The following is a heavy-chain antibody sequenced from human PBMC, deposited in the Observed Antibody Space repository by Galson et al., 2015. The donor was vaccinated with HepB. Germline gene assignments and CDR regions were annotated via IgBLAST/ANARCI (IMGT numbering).Heavy chain of an antibody. D-gene: IGHD6-13*01. CDR1: GYTFTNYG. CDR2: ISPYSGNA. CDR3: ARLGAAAGFLDY. J-gene: IGHJ4*02. V-gene: IGHV1-18*01. Sequence: SVKVSCKASGYTFTNYGISWVRQAPGQGLEWMGWISPYSGNANYAQNFQGRVTMATDTSTRTVYMEVRSLKFDDTAVYYCARLGAAAGFLDYWGQGTLVTVSS.